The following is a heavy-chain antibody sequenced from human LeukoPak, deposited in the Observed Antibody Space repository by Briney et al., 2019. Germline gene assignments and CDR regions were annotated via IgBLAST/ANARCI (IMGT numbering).Heavy chain of an antibody. D-gene: IGHD3-3*01. Sequence: TGGSLRLSCAASGLAFSGYAMSWVRQPPGKGLEWVSTIGVASITFYADSVKGRFTISRDNSRNTVYLQMTGLRADDTALYYCADYGVSGVRNNFYWGLGTLVTVSS. CDR3: ADYGVSGVRNNFY. V-gene: IGHV3-23*01. J-gene: IGHJ4*02. CDR2: IGVASIT. CDR1: GLAFSGYA.